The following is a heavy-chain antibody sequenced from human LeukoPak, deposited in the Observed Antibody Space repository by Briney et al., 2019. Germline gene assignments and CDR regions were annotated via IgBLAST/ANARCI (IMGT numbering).Heavy chain of an antibody. CDR1: GYTFTSYY. CDR3: ARDLSRRGLYSSSSDYYYMDV. J-gene: IGHJ6*03. CDR2: INPSGGST. Sequence: GASVKVSCKASGYTFTSYYMHWVRQAPGQGPEWMGIINPSGGSTSYAQKFQGRVTMTRDTSTSTVYMELSSLRSEDTAVYNCARDLSRRGLYSSSSDYYYMDVWGKGTTVTVSS. V-gene: IGHV1-46*01. D-gene: IGHD6-6*01.